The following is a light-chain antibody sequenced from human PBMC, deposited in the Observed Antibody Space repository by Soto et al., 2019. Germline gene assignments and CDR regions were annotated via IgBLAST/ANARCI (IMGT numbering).Light chain of an antibody. J-gene: IGLJ2*01. CDR2: DVT. Sequence: QSALPQPPSVSGSPGRSVTISCTGNSSDVGDFNYVSWYQHLPARAPNLIIYDVTTRPSGIFYRFAASKSGRTASLSISGLQGEFEADYYCSAYPSSTAHVVFGGGTKLTVL. CDR3: SAYPSSTAHVV. V-gene: IGLV2-14*03. CDR1: SSDVGDFNY.